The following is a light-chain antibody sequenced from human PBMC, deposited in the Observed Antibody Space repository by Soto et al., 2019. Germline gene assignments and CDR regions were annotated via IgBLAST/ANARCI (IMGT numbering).Light chain of an antibody. Sequence: DFQMTQSPSSLSASVGDRVTITCQASQDISDFLNWYQQKPGAAPKLLIYDASNLQAGVPSRFSGSGSGTDFTFTISSLQPEDVATYSCQHYDSFWSFGQGTKVDIK. V-gene: IGKV1-33*01. J-gene: IGKJ1*01. CDR2: DAS. CDR1: QDISDF. CDR3: QHYDSFWS.